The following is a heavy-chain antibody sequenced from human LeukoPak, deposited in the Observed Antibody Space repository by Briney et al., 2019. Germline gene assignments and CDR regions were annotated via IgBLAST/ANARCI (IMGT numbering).Heavy chain of an antibody. CDR2: IYTSGSA. J-gene: IGHJ4*02. CDR1: GGSISSGSYY. CDR3: ARGRNPQSGSYSLGGYDY. Sequence: PSETLSLTCTVSGGSISSGSYYWSWIRQPAGKGLEWIGRIYTSGSANYNPSLKSRVTMSLDTSKNQFSLKLSSVTAADTAVYYCARGRNPQSGSYSLGGYDYWGQGTLVTVSS. V-gene: IGHV4-61*02. D-gene: IGHD1-26*01.